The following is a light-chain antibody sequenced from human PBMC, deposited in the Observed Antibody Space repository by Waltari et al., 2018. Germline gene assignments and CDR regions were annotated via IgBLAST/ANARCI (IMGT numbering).Light chain of an antibody. V-gene: IGKV1-39*01. CDR3: QQSDSSPPQFT. Sequence: DIQMAQSPSSLSASVRDRVTITCRARQSIVSYLNWYQQKPRKAPTLLIYAASTLQSGVRSRVSGSGSGTDLTLTISSLKPEDFATYYCQQSDSSPPQFTFGPGTKVDIK. J-gene: IGKJ3*01. CDR1: QSIVSY. CDR2: AAS.